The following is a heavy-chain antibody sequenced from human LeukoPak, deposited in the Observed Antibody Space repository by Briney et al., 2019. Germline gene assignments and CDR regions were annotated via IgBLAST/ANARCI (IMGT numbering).Heavy chain of an antibody. CDR3: ARRSDTSDGVVPYYFDY. J-gene: IGHJ4*02. CDR1: GYTFTSYG. CDR2: ISAYNGNT. V-gene: IGHV1-18*01. D-gene: IGHD3-3*01. Sequence: ASVKVSCKASGYTFTSYGISWVRQAPGQGLEWMGWISAYNGNTNYAQKLQGRVTMTTDTSTSTAYMELRSLRSDDTAVYYCARRSDTSDGVVPYYFDYWGQGTLVTVSS.